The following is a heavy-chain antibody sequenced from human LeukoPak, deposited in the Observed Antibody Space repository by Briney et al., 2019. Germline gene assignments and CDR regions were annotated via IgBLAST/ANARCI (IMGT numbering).Heavy chain of an antibody. CDR2: IYSGGST. V-gene: IGHV3-53*04. CDR1: GFTVSSNY. D-gene: IGHD3-10*01. J-gene: IGHJ4*02. Sequence: AGGSLRLSCAASGFTVSSNYMSWVRQAPGKGLEWGSVIYSGGSTYYADSVKGRFTISRHNSKNTLYLQMNSLRAEDTAVYYCARVPYGSGSYYAVGYWGQGTLVTVSS. CDR3: ARVPYGSGSYYAVGY.